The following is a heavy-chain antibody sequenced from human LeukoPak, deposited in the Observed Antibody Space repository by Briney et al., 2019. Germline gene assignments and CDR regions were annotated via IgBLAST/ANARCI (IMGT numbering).Heavy chain of an antibody. CDR1: GGSISSYY. Sequence: PSETLSLTCTVSGGSISSYYWSWIRQPPGKGLEWIGYIYYSGSTNYNPSLKSRVTISVDTSKNQFSLKLSSVTAADTAVYYCARKSRWLPFDYWGRGTLVTVSS. D-gene: IGHD5-18*01. CDR3: ARKSRWLPFDY. V-gene: IGHV4-59*01. CDR2: IYYSGST. J-gene: IGHJ4*02.